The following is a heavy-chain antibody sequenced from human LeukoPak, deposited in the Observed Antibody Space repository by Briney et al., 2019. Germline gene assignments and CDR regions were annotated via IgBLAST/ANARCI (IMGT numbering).Heavy chain of an antibody. CDR3: ARDGALTIFGVVMDV. V-gene: IGHV3-33*01. CDR2: IWYDGSNK. CDR1: GFTFSSYG. D-gene: IGHD3-3*01. J-gene: IGHJ6*02. Sequence: GGSLRLSCAASGFTFSSYGMHWVRQAPGKGLEWVAVIWYDGSNKYYADSVKGRFTISRDNSKNTLYLQMSSLRAEDTAVYYCARDGALTIFGVVMDVWGQGTTVTVSS.